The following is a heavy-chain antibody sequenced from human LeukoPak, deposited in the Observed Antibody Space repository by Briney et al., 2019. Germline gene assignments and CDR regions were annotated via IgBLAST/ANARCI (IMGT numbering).Heavy chain of an antibody. D-gene: IGHD6-19*01. CDR3: AQRFSSGWYPY. J-gene: IGHJ4*02. Sequence: GGSLRLSCAVSGFSVSRFGMSWVRQAPGKGLEWISAISVNGETTWYADSVRGRFIISRDNSKNTLYLQLSSLRAEDTAVYYCAQRFSSGWYPYWGQGSLVSVSS. CDR1: GFSVSRFG. CDR2: ISVNGETT. V-gene: IGHV3-23*01.